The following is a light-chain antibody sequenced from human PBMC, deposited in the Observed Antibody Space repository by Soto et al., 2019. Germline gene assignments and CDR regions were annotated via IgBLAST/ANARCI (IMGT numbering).Light chain of an antibody. Sequence: QSVLTQSPSASASLGASVKLTCTLSSGHSSYAIAWHQQQPEKGPRYLKKLNSDGSHSKGDGIPDRFSGSSSGAERYLTISSLQSEDEADYYCQTWGSGIHWVFGGGTKLTVL. CDR2: LNSDGSH. CDR3: QTWGSGIHWV. J-gene: IGLJ3*02. CDR1: SGHSSYA. V-gene: IGLV4-69*01.